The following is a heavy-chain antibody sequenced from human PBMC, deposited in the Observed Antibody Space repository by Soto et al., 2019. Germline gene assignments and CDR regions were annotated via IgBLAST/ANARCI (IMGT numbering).Heavy chain of an antibody. Sequence: PGGSLRLSCAASGFTFSDHYMDWVRQAPGKGLEWVGRTRNKANSYTTEYAASVKGRFTISRDDSKNSLYLQMNSLKTEDTAVYYCAREGAYYDILTGRLYYYYYMDVWGKGTTVTVSS. CDR3: AREGAYYDILTGRLYYYYYMDV. J-gene: IGHJ6*03. V-gene: IGHV3-72*01. D-gene: IGHD3-9*01. CDR2: TRNKANSYTT. CDR1: GFTFSDHY.